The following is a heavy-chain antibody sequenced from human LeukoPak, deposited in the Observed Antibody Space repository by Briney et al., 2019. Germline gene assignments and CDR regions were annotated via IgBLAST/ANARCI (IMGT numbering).Heavy chain of an antibody. J-gene: IGHJ5*02. CDR2: INPSGDSS. D-gene: IGHD3-10*01. Sequence: GASVKVSCKASGNTFTRNYMHWARQAPGQGLEWMGIINPSGDSSSYAQKFQGRVTLTRDTSTSTVYMELTSLRSDDTAVYYCARDGDASGRSWFDPWGQGTLVTVSS. CDR1: GNTFTRNY. CDR3: ARDGDASGRSWFDP. V-gene: IGHV1-46*01.